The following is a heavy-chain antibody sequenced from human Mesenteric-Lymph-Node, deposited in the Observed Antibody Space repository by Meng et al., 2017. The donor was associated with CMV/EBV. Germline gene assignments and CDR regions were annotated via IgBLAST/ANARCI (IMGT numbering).Heavy chain of an antibody. CDR1: GGSFSGYY. CDR3: AVNLLGYCSGGSCYTRMDV. CDR2: INHSGST. D-gene: IGHD2-15*01. J-gene: IGHJ6*02. Sequence: SETLSLTCAVYGGSFSGYYWSWIRQPPGKGLEWIREINHSGSTNYNPSLKNRVTISVDTSKNQFSLKLSSVTAADTAVYYCAVNLLGYCSGGSCYTRMDVWGQGTTVTVSS. V-gene: IGHV4-34*01.